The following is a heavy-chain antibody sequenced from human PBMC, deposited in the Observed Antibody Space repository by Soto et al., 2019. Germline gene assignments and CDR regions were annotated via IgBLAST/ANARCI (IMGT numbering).Heavy chain of an antibody. CDR3: GRCTSTSCHLGSDY. J-gene: IGHJ4*02. CDR2: ISHDGINK. D-gene: IGHD2-2*01. CDR1: GFTFSSYA. V-gene: IGHV3-30-3*01. Sequence: QVLLVDSGGGVVQPGRSLRLSCAASGFTFSSYAMNWVRQAPVKGLEWVALISHDGINKYYADSVRGRFTISRDSSTNTLYLQMNSLRAADTAVYYCGRCTSTSCHLGSDYWGQGTLVTVSS.